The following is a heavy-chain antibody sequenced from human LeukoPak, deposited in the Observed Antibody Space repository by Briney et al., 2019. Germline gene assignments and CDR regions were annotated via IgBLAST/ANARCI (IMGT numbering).Heavy chain of an antibody. CDR1: GGSISNYY. J-gene: IGHJ6*03. Sequence: SETLSLTCTVSGGSISNYYWTWLRQPPGNGLEGIAYMYYSGSTNYHPSLKSRVTISVDTSKNQFSLKLSSVTVADTAVYYCARIKGLHSSPTHYYYMDVWGKGTTVTVSS. CDR2: MYYSGST. CDR3: ARIKGLHSSPTHYYYMDV. V-gene: IGHV4-59*01. D-gene: IGHD6-13*01.